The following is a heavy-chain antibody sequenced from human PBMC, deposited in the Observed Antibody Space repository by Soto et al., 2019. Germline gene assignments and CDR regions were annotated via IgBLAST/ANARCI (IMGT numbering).Heavy chain of an antibody. V-gene: IGHV3-23*01. CDR2: LVGSGGGI. J-gene: IGHJ3*02. CDR3: AKDAIGCNGVWDPFDM. Sequence: GGSLRLSCTASGFSFSAYAMSWVRQAPGKGLQWVSGLVGSGGGIQYADSVRGRFTVSRDNSKNTLYLQMNSLRAEDTAVYYCAKDAIGCNGVWDPFDMCDQGTDVLVSS. CDR1: GFSFSAYA. D-gene: IGHD2-8*01.